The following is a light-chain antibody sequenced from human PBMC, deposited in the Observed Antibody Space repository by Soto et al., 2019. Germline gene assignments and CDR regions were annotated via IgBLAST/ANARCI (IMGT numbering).Light chain of an antibody. J-gene: IGKJ4*01. CDR1: QGISTY. V-gene: IGKV3-11*01. CDR3: QQRSNWPLT. CDR2: DAS. Sequence: EIVLTQSPATLSLSPGERATISCRASQGISTYLVWYQQKRGQAPRLLIYDASNRATDIPARFSGSGSGTDFTLTISSLEPDDFAVYYCQQRSNWPLTFGGGTKVDIK.